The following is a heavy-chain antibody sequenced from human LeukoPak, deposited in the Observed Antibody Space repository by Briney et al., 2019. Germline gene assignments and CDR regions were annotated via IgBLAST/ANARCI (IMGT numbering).Heavy chain of an antibody. Sequence: GGSLRLSCAASGFTFSSCWMHWVRQVPGKGLVWVSRINSDGISTTYADSVKGRFTIFRDNAKNTVYLQMNSLRADDTAVYYCARDIIGSSPKSYYYYYMDVWGKGTTVTISS. J-gene: IGHJ6*03. D-gene: IGHD2-2*01. CDR3: ARDIIGSSPKSYYYYYMDV. CDR2: INSDGIST. V-gene: IGHV3-74*01. CDR1: GFTFSSCW.